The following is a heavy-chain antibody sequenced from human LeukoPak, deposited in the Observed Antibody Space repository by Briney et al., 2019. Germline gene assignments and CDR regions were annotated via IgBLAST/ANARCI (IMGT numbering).Heavy chain of an antibody. Sequence: ASVKVSCKASGYTFTGYYMHWVRQAPGQGLEWMGWISAYNGNTNYAQKLQGRVTMTTDTSTSTAYMELRSLRSDDTAVYYCARESYSSGWYPDYWGQGTLVTVSS. V-gene: IGHV1-18*04. CDR1: GYTFTGYY. CDR2: ISAYNGNT. CDR3: ARESYSSGWYPDY. J-gene: IGHJ4*02. D-gene: IGHD6-19*01.